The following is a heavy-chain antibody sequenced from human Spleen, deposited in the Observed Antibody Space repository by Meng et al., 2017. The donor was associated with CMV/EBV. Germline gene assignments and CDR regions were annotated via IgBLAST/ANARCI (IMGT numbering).Heavy chain of an antibody. D-gene: IGHD2-2*01. J-gene: IGHJ5*02. CDR2: ISAYSGNT. CDR3: ARTRYCSSTTCYGRDDFWSGNNWFDP. V-gene: IGHV1-18*01. Sequence: WVRQEPGQGLEWMGWISAYSGNTNYTQNLQGRVTITTDTSTDTAYMELRSLRSDDTAVYYCARTRYCSSTTCYGRDDFWSGNNWFDPWGQGTLVTVSS.